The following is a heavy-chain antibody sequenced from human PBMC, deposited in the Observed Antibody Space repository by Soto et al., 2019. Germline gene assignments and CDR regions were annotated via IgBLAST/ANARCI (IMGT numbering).Heavy chain of an antibody. D-gene: IGHD6-13*01. V-gene: IGHV4-59*01. CDR3: ARDAHSGYSSSWYPRGFDP. J-gene: IGHJ5*02. Sequence: LSLTCTVSGGSISSYYWSWIRQPPGKGLEWIGYIYYSGSTNYNPSLKSRVTISVDTSKNQFSLKLSSVTAADTAVYYCARDAHSGYSSSWYPRGFDPWGQGTLVTVSS. CDR1: GGSISSYY. CDR2: IYYSGST.